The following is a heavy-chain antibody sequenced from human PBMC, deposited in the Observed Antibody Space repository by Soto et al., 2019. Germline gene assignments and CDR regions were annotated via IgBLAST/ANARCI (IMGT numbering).Heavy chain of an antibody. J-gene: IGHJ1*01. CDR2: INAGNGNT. Sequence: GASVKVSCKASGYTFTSYAMHWVRQAPGQRLEWMGWINAGNGNTKYSQKFQGRVTITRDTSASTAYMELSSLRSEDTAVYYCARGGSSWYTYFQHWGQGTLVTVSS. CDR3: ARGGSSWYTYFQH. V-gene: IGHV1-3*01. CDR1: GYTFTSYA. D-gene: IGHD6-13*01.